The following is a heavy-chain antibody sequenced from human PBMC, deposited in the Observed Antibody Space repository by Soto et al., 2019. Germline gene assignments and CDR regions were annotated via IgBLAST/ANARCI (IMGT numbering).Heavy chain of an antibody. CDR3: ARGSSAHDAFDI. D-gene: IGHD6-19*01. Sequence: ASVKGSCKASGYTFTSYDINGVRQATGQGPERMGWMNPNSGNTGYAQKFQGRVTMTRNTSISTAYMELSSLRSEDAAVYYCARGSSAHDAFDIWGQGTMVTVSS. J-gene: IGHJ3*02. CDR2: MNPNSGNT. CDR1: GYTFTSYD. V-gene: IGHV1-8*01.